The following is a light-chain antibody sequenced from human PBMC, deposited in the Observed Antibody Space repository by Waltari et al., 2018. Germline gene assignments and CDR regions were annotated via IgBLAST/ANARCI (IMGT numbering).Light chain of an antibody. CDR1: SSDIGSYDH. Sequence: QSALTQPPSASGSPGQSVTISCTGTSSDIGSYDHVSWYQQHPGKVPTLLIYAVNKRPSGVPTRFSGSKSANTASLTVSGLQADDEADYYCSSYAATDTLLFGGGTKLTVL. CDR2: AVN. CDR3: SSYAATDTLL. J-gene: IGLJ3*02. V-gene: IGLV2-8*01.